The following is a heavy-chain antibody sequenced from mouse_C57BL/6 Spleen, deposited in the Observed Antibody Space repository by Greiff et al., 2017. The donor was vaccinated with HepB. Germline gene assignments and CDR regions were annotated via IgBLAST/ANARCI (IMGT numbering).Heavy chain of an antibody. V-gene: IGHV5-4*01. J-gene: IGHJ2*01. CDR1: GFTFSSYA. CDR3: ARDKLGGYFDY. CDR2: ISDGGSYT. Sequence: DVQLVESGGGLVKPGGSLKLSCAASGFTFSSYAMSWVRQTREKRLEWVATISDGGSYTYYPDNVKGRFTISRDNAKNNLYLQMSHLKSEDTAMYYCARDKLGGYFDYWGQGTTLTVSS. D-gene: IGHD4-1*01.